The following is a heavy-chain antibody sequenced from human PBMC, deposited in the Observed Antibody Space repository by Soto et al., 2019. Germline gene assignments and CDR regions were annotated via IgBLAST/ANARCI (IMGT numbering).Heavy chain of an antibody. CDR1: GYSFTRYS. J-gene: IGHJ4*02. V-gene: IGHV1-2*02. CDR3: SVYFDDPQEASC. D-gene: IGHD1-1*01. Sequence: QVQLIQSGPEVKKPGAAVKVACRTSGYSFTRYSIHWVRQAPGQGLEWMGWLNPNTGDTRIAQKFEGRVTLSRDTSMTTVYMHLSGLRSDDTAVFFCSVYFDDPQEASCWGPGNLVTVTS. CDR2: LNPNTGDT.